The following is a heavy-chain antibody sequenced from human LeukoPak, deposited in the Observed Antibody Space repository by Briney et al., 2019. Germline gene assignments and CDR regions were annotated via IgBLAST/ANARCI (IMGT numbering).Heavy chain of an antibody. D-gene: IGHD2-2*01. CDR2: INPSGGGT. CDR3: ARDPPNCSSTSCYGSGAFDI. V-gene: IGHV1-46*01. Sequence: ASVKVSCKASGYTFTSYFMHWVRQAPGQGLEWMGIINPSGGGTSYAQKFQGRVTMTRDTSTGTVYMELSSLRSEDTAVYYCARDPPNCSSTSCYGSGAFDIWGQGTMVTVSS. CDR1: GYTFTSYF. J-gene: IGHJ3*02.